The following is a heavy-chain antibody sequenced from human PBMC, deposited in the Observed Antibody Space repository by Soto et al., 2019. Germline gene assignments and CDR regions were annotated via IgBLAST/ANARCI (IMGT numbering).Heavy chain of an antibody. CDR2: INHSGST. D-gene: IGHD3-10*01. CDR3: AVLRGVSEYYYYGMDV. CDR1: GGSFSGYY. Sequence: SETLSLTCAVYGGSFSGYYWSWIRQPPGKGLEWIGEINHSGSTNYNPSLKSRVTISVDTSKNQFSLKLSSVTAADTAVYYCAVLRGVSEYYYYGMDVWGQGTTVTVSS. V-gene: IGHV4-34*01. J-gene: IGHJ6*02.